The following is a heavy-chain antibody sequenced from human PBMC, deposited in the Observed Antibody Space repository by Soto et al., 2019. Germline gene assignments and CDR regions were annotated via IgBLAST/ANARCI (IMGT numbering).Heavy chain of an antibody. CDR1: GFTFGDYA. Sequence: GGSLRLSCTASGFTFGDYAMSWFRQAPGKGLEWVGFIRSKAYGGTTEYAASVKGRFTISRDDSKSIAYLQMNSLKTEDTAVYYCTTDTAMGLVSRGSGSDPGWGQGTLVTVSS. CDR3: TTDTAMGLVSRGSGSDPG. D-gene: IGHD5-18*01. V-gene: IGHV3-49*03. J-gene: IGHJ4*02. CDR2: IRSKAYGGTT.